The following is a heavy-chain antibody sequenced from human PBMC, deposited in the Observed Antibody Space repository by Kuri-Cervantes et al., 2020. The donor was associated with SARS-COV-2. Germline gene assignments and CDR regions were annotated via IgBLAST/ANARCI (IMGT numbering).Heavy chain of an antibody. CDR3: ARATWVAVAGMDTFDI. D-gene: IGHD6-19*01. V-gene: IGHV3-20*04. Sequence: GESLKISCAASGFTFTSYGMSWVRQAPGKGLEWVSGINWNGGSTGYADSVKGRFTISRDNAKNSLYLQMNSLRAEDTAVYYCARATWVAVAGMDTFDIWGQGTMVTVSS. J-gene: IGHJ3*02. CDR2: INWNGGST. CDR1: GFTFTSYG.